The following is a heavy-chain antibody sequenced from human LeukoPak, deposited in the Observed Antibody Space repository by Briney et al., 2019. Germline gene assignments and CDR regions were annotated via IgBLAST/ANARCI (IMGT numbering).Heavy chain of an antibody. CDR3: AKGGSGPVFGDRSGGSCYFDY. D-gene: IGHD2-15*01. CDR2: ISGSGGST. V-gene: IGHV3-23*01. J-gene: IGHJ4*02. CDR1: GFTFSSYA. Sequence: GGSLRLSCAASGFTFSSYAMSWVRQAPGKGLEWVSAISGSGGSTYYADSVKGRFTISKDNSKNTLYLQMNSRRAEDTAVYYCAKGGSGPVFGDRSGGSCYFDYWGQGTLVTVSS.